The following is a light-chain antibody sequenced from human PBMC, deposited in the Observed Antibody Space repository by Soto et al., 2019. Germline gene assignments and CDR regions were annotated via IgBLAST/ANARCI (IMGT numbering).Light chain of an antibody. CDR2: GTS. Sequence: EGVLTQSPGTLSLSPGERVTLSCRASQSVSSRYLAWYQQKPGQAPRLVIYGTSTRATGIPDRFSGSGSGTDFTLTISRLEPEDFAVYYCQQYGSSPLYTFGQGTKREIK. J-gene: IGKJ2*01. V-gene: IGKV3-20*01. CDR1: QSVSSRY. CDR3: QQYGSSPLYT.